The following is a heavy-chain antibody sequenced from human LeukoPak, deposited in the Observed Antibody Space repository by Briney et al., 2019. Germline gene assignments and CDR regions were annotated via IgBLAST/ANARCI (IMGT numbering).Heavy chain of an antibody. D-gene: IGHD1-26*01. CDR1: GFTVSSNY. J-gene: IGHJ3*02. CDR3: ARDLVGATLHDAFDI. Sequence: GGSLRLSCTASGFTVSSNYMSWVRQASGKGLEWVSVIYNDGRTFYGDSVKGRFTVSRHNSKNTMYLQMNSLRTEDTAVYYCARDLVGATLHDAFDIWGQGTMVTVSS. V-gene: IGHV3-53*01. CDR2: IYNDGRT.